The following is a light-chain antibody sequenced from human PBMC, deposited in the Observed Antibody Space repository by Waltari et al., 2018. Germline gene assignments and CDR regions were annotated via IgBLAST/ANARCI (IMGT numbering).Light chain of an antibody. CDR1: QSIASY. J-gene: IGKJ2*01. CDR2: AAT. CDR3: QQSYSTPYT. Sequence: DIQMTQSPSSLSASVGDRVTITCRASQSIASYLNWYQKKPGEAPKVLTFAATSLQRGVPSRVSGSGSGTEFTLTVTSLQPEDFATYYCQQSYSTPYTFGQGTNLDIK. V-gene: IGKV1-39*01.